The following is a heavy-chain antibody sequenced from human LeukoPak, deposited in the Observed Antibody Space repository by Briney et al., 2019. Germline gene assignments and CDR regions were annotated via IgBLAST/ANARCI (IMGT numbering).Heavy chain of an antibody. CDR3: AAAYCGGDCPYFDY. V-gene: IGHV1-2*02. D-gene: IGHD2-21*02. CDR1: GYTFTGYY. CDR2: INPNSGGT. J-gene: IGHJ4*02. Sequence: GASVKVSCKASGYTFTGYYMHWVRQAPGQGLEWMGWINPNSGGTNYAQKFQGRVTITADKSTSTAYMELSSLRSEDTAVYYCAAAYCGGDCPYFDYWGQGTLVTVSS.